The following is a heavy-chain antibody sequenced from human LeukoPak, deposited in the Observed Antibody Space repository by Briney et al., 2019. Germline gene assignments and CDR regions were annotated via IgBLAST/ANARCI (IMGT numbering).Heavy chain of an antibody. J-gene: IGHJ6*02. CDR1: GFTFSSYA. V-gene: IGHV3-64*01. CDR2: ISSNGGST. CDR3: ARTSTVPTRRYYGMDV. Sequence: GGSLRLSCAASGFTFSSYAMHWVRQAPGKGLEYASAISSNGGSTYYANSVKGRFTISRDNSKNTLYLQMGSLRAEDMAVYYCARTSTVPTRRYYGMDVWGQGTTVTVSS. D-gene: IGHD4-17*01.